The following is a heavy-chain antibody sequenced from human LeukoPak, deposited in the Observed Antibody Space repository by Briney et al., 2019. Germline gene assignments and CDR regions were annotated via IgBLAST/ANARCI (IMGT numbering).Heavy chain of an antibody. CDR2: ISYDGSNK. J-gene: IGHJ4*02. V-gene: IGHV3-30*18. CDR1: GFTFSSYG. Sequence: GGSLRLSCAASGFTFSSYGMHWVRQAPGKGLEWVAVISYDGSNKYYADSVKGRFTISRDNSKNTLYLQMNSLRAEDTAVYYCAKNPDSGWSWWDYYFDYWGQGTLVTVSS. D-gene: IGHD6-19*01. CDR3: AKNPDSGWSWWDYYFDY.